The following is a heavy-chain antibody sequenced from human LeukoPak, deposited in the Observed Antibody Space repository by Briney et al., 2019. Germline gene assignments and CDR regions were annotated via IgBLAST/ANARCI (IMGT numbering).Heavy chain of an antibody. D-gene: IGHD2-15*01. J-gene: IGHJ6*02. Sequence: ASVKVSCKVSGYTLTELSMHWVRQAPGKGLEWMGGFDPEDGETIYAQKFQGRVTMTEDTSTDTAYMELSSLRSEDTAVYYCAKNLYCGGGSCYPSALGMDVWGQGTTVTVSS. V-gene: IGHV1-24*01. CDR2: FDPEDGET. CDR1: GYTLTELS. CDR3: AKNLYCGGGSCYPSALGMDV.